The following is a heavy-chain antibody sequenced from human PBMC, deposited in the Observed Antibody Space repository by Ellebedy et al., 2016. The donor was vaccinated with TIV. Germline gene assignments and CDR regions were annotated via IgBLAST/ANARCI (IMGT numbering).Heavy chain of an antibody. D-gene: IGHD5-24*01. V-gene: IGHV3-21*01. CDR3: ARQSQKMATIPGDLGY. CDR1: GFTFSSYS. Sequence: GESLKISCAASGFTFSSYSMNWVRQAPGKGLEWVSSISSSSSYIYYADSVKGRFTISRDNAKHSLYLQMNSLRAEDTAVYYCARQSQKMATIPGDLGYWGQGTLVTVSS. J-gene: IGHJ4*02. CDR2: ISSSSSYI.